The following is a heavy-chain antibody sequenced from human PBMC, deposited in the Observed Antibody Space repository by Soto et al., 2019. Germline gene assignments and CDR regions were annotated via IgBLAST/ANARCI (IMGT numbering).Heavy chain of an antibody. CDR2: DYSDSA. CDR1: GASVSSHH. Sequence: QVQLQESGPGVVKPSETLSLTCTVSGASVSSHHWTWIRQPPGKGLEWIGDYSDSASYSPSLKSRVTISADTSKDQFSLNLSSVPAAGTAVYYCAAYRRGEGGRGYWGQGPLVTVSS. J-gene: IGHJ4*02. CDR3: AAYRRGEGGRGY. V-gene: IGHV4-59*08. D-gene: IGHD6-19*01.